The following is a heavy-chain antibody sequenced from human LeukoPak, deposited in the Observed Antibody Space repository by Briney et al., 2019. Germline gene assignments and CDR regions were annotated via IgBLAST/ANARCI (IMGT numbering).Heavy chain of an antibody. J-gene: IGHJ4*02. CDR3: AKQRSYYYDSTPH. Sequence: GGSLRLSCAASGFSFSNYGMHWVRQAPGKGLEWVSAISGSGGSTYYADSVKGRFTISRDNSKNTLYLQMNSLRAEDTAVYYCAKQRSYYYDSTPHWGQGTLVTVSS. V-gene: IGHV3-23*01. CDR1: GFSFSNYG. D-gene: IGHD3-22*01. CDR2: ISGSGGST.